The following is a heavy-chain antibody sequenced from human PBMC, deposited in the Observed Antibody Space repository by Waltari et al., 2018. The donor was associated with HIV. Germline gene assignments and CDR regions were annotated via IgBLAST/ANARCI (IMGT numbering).Heavy chain of an antibody. CDR3: ARRAPDFNWFDP. J-gene: IGHJ5*02. V-gene: IGHV7-4-1*02. CDR2: INTTTGNP. D-gene: IGHD3-3*01. Sequence: QVQLVHSGSELKKPGASVKVSCKASGSTFTSYAMHWVRQAPGQGLEWMGWINTTTGNPTYAQGFTGRCVFSLDTPVSTAYLQISSLKAEDTAVYYCARRAPDFNWFDPWGQGTLVTVSS. CDR1: GSTFTSYA.